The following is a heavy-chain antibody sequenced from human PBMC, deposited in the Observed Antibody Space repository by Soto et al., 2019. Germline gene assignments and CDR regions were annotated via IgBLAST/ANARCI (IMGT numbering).Heavy chain of an antibody. CDR2: IYSGGGT. CDR3: ARGGGIAARRVLKSDDYYMDV. J-gene: IGHJ6*03. CDR1: GFTVSSNY. D-gene: IGHD6-6*01. Sequence: GGSLRLSCAASGFTVSSNYMSWVRQAPGKGLEWVSVIYSGGGTYYADSVKGRFTISRDNSKNTLYLQMNSLRAEDTAVYYCARGGGIAARRVLKSDDYYMDVWGKGTTVTVSS. V-gene: IGHV3-66*01.